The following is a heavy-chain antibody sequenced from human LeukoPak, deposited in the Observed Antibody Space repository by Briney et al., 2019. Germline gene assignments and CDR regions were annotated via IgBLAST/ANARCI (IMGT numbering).Heavy chain of an antibody. CDR3: ASQDWGTFDY. CDR1: GYTFTDFY. V-gene: IGHV1-2*02. D-gene: IGHD7-27*01. CDR2: INPNSGDT. J-gene: IGHJ4*02. Sequence: GASVKVSCKASGYTFTDFYIHWVRQAPGQGLQWMGWINPNSGDTNYAQKFQGRVTMTRDTSISTAYMELSRLRSDDTAAYYCASQDWGTFDYWGQGTLVTVSS.